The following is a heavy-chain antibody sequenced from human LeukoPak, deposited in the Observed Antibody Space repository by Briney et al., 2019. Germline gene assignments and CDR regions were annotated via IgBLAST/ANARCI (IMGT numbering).Heavy chain of an antibody. CDR1: GFTFSDYY. V-gene: IGHV3-23*01. D-gene: IGHD1-20*01. CDR3: AKDHGITGTTVGDY. Sequence: GGSLRLSCAASGFTFSDYYMNWVRQAPGKGLEWVSAISGSGGSTYYADSVKGRFTISRDNSKNTLYLQMNSLRAEDTAVYYCAKDHGITGTTVGDYWGQGTLVTVSS. CDR2: ISGSGGST. J-gene: IGHJ4*02.